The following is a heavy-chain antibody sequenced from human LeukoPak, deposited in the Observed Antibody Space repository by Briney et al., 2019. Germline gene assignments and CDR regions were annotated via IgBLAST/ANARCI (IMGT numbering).Heavy chain of an antibody. D-gene: IGHD6-13*01. V-gene: IGHV1-8*02. CDR3: ARGWRVAAAGSSLDY. J-gene: IGHJ4*02. CDR2: MNPNSGNT. CDR1: GGTFSSYA. Sequence: ASVTVSCKASGGTFSSYAINWVRQATGQGLEWMGWMNPNSGNTGYAQKFQGRVTMTRNTSISTAYMELSSLRSEDTAVYHCARGWRVAAAGSSLDYWGQGTLVTVSS.